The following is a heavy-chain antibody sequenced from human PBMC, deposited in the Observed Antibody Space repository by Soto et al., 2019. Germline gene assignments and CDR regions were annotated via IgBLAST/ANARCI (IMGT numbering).Heavy chain of an antibody. CDR3: ARDGALYDSSGYYFLS. Sequence: QVQLVQSGPEVKKPGSSVKVSCKASGGTFSRYAINWVRQAPGQGLEWMGGITPMFGKSNYAQKFQGRVTITADEATSTGYTELRSLRSDDTAVYYCARDGALYDSSGYYFLSWGQGTLVAVSS. CDR1: GGTFSRYA. D-gene: IGHD3-22*01. V-gene: IGHV1-69*01. J-gene: IGHJ5*02. CDR2: ITPMFGKS.